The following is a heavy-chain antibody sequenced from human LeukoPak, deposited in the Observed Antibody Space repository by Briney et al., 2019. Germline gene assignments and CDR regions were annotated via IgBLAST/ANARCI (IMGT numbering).Heavy chain of an antibody. CDR3: ARGLSRYSPYYFDY. Sequence: GGSLRLSCAASGFTFSSYWMHWVRQAPGKGLVWVSRINSDGSSTSYADSVKGRFTISRDDAKNTPYLQMNSLRAEDTAVYYCARGLSRYSPYYFDYWGQGTLVTVSS. D-gene: IGHD2-15*01. J-gene: IGHJ4*02. V-gene: IGHV3-74*01. CDR1: GFTFSSYW. CDR2: INSDGSST.